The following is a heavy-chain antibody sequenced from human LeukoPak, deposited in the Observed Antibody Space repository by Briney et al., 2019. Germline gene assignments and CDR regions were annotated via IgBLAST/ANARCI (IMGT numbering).Heavy chain of an antibody. V-gene: IGHV3-23*01. D-gene: IGHD4-23*01. CDR3: ARVDGGNALAFDY. CDR1: GFTFSSYA. Sequence: GGSLRLSCAASGFTFSSYAMSWVRQAPGKGLEWVSAISGSGGSTYYADSVKGRFTISRDNAKNTLYLQMNSLRAEDTAVYYCARVDGGNALAFDYWGQGTLVTVSS. J-gene: IGHJ4*02. CDR2: ISGSGGST.